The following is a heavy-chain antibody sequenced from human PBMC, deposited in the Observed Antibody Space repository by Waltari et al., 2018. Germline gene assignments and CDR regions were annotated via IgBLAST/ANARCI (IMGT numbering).Heavy chain of an antibody. D-gene: IGHD6-19*01. CDR3: AKDSSGWYYFDY. Sequence: VQLVQSGAEVKKPGASVKVSCKASGYTFTSYGISWVRQAPGQGLEWVSAISGSGGSTYYADSVKGRFTISRDNSKNTLYLQMNSLRAEDTAVYYCAKDSSGWYYFDYWGQGTLVTVSS. CDR1: GYTFTSYG. J-gene: IGHJ4*02. V-gene: IGHV3-23*04. CDR2: ISGSGGST.